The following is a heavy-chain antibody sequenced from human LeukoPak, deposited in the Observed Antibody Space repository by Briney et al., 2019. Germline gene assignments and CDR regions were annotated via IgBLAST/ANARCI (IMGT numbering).Heavy chain of an antibody. Sequence: GGSLRLSCAASGFTFSSYAMHWVRQAPGKGLEWVAVISYDGSNKYYADSVKGRFTISRDNSKNTLYLQMNSLRAEDTAVYYCARDVVAVAGTLFSYWGQGTLVTVSS. CDR3: ARDVVAVAGTLFSY. D-gene: IGHD6-19*01. J-gene: IGHJ4*02. CDR2: ISYDGSNK. CDR1: GFTFSSYA. V-gene: IGHV3-30-3*01.